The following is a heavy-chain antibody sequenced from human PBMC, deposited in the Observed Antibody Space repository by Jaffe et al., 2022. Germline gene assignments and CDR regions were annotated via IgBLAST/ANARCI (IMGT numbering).Heavy chain of an antibody. V-gene: IGHV4-38-2*01. Sequence: QVQLQESGPGLVKPSETLSLTCAVSGYSISSGYYWGWIRQPPGKGLEWIGSIYHSGSTYYNPSLKSRVTISVDTSKNQFSLKLSSVTAADTAVYYCTIAAAGRGGFDYWGQGTLVTVSS. J-gene: IGHJ4*02. CDR3: TIAAAGRGGFDY. CDR2: IYHSGST. CDR1: GYSISSGYY. D-gene: IGHD6-13*01.